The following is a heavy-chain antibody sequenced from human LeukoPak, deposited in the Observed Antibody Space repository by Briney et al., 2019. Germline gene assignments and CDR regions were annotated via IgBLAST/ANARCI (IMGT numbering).Heavy chain of an antibody. CDR1: GGSISSYY. CDR2: IYYSGST. V-gene: IGHV4-59*08. CDR3: ARRDYNYYGMDV. J-gene: IGHJ6*02. Sequence: PSETLSLTCTVSGGSISSYYWSWIRQPPGKGLEWIASIYYSGSTNYNPSLQSRVTTSVDTSKNQFPLKLSSVTAADTAVYYCARRDYNYYGMDVWGRGTTVTVSS.